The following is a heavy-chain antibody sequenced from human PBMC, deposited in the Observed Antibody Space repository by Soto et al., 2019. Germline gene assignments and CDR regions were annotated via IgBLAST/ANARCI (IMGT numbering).Heavy chain of an antibody. J-gene: IGHJ6*02. CDR1: GGTFSSYA. Sequence: QVQLVQSGAEVKKPGSSVKVSCKASGGTFSSYAISWVRQAPGQGLEWMGGIIPIFGTANYAQKFQGRVTVTADESTSTAYMELSSLRSEDTAVYYCARLITIFGVVNYYYYGMDVWGQGTTVTVSS. V-gene: IGHV1-69*12. CDR2: IIPIFGTA. CDR3: ARLITIFGVVNYYYYGMDV. D-gene: IGHD3-3*01.